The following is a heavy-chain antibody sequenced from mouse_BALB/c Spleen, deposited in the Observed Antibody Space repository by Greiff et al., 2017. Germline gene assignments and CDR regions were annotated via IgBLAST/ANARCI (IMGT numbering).Heavy chain of an antibody. CDR1: GFTFTDYY. CDR2: IRNKANGYTT. J-gene: IGHJ3*01. Sequence: EVQLVESGGGLVQPGGSLRLSCATSGFTFTDYYMSWVRQPPGKALEWLGFIRNKANGYTTEYSASVKGRFTISRDNSQSILYLQMNTLRAEDSATYYCARDENYYDYDSWFAYWGQGTLVTVSA. V-gene: IGHV7-3*02. D-gene: IGHD2-4*01. CDR3: ARDENYYDYDSWFAY.